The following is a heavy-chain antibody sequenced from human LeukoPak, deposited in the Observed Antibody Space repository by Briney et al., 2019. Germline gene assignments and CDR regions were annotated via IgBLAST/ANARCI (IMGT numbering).Heavy chain of an antibody. Sequence: PSETLSLTCTVSGGSVSSGSYYWSWIRQPPGKGREWIGYIYYSGSTNYDPSLKSRVTISVDTSKNQFSLKLSSVTAADTAVYYCARGTSGSYHGYFDYWGQGTLVTVSS. D-gene: IGHD1-26*01. CDR3: ARGTSGSYHGYFDY. J-gene: IGHJ4*02. CDR2: IYYSGST. V-gene: IGHV4-61*01. CDR1: GGSVSSGSYY.